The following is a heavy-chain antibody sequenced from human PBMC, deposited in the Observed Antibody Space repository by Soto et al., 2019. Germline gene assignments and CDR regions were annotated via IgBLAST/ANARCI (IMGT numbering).Heavy chain of an antibody. CDR2: ISGSGNKT. CDR3: ARGVRLHFDN. V-gene: IGHV3-23*01. Sequence: LQLLESGGSLVQPGGSLRLSCAASGFSFSPYAMSWVRQAPGKGLEWVSSISGSGNKTYYADSVKGRFTISRDNSKDTLFLQMNGLSAEDTALYYCARGVRLHFDNWGQGTLVTVSS. J-gene: IGHJ4*02. CDR1: GFSFSPYA.